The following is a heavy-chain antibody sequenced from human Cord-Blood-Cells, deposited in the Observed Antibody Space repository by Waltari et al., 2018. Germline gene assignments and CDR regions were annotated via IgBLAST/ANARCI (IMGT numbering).Heavy chain of an antibody. CDR1: GGSISSSNW. CDR3: ARAWGNSSSQEGAFDI. Sequence: QVQLQESGPGLVKPSGTLSLTCAVSGGSISSSNWWSCVRQPPGKGLAWTGEIYHSGSTNYNPSLKSRVTISVDKSKNQFSLKLSSVTAADTAVYYCARAWGNSSSQEGAFDIWGQGTMVTVSS. V-gene: IGHV4-4*02. CDR2: IYHSGST. J-gene: IGHJ3*02. D-gene: IGHD6-13*01.